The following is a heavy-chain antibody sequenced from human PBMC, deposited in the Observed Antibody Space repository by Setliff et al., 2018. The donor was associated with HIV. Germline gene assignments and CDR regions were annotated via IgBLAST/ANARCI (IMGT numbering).Heavy chain of an antibody. CDR2: INGYNSKT. CDR1: GYNFNNFG. D-gene: IGHD2-15*01. V-gene: IGHV1-18*01. CDR3: ARGLPDCSGGNCYPYRFDY. Sequence: ASVKVSCKSSGYNFNNFGVSWVRQAPGQGLEWLGYINGYNSKTHYSPRLQGRVTMTRNTSISTAYMELSSLRSDDTAVYYCARGLPDCSGGNCYPYRFDYWGQGTLVTVSS. J-gene: IGHJ4*02.